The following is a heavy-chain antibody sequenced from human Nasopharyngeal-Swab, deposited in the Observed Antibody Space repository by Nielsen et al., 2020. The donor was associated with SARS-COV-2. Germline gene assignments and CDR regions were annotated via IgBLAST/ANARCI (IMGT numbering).Heavy chain of an antibody. Sequence: GGSLRLSCAASGFTFSSYEMNWVRQAPGKGLEWVSYISSSGSTIYYADSVKGRFTISRDNAKNSLYLQMNSLRAEDTAVYYCAEAGLGGAFDYWGQGTLVTVSS. V-gene: IGHV3-48*03. CDR1: GFTFSSYE. CDR3: AEAGLGGAFDY. D-gene: IGHD2-21*01. CDR2: ISSSGSTI. J-gene: IGHJ4*02.